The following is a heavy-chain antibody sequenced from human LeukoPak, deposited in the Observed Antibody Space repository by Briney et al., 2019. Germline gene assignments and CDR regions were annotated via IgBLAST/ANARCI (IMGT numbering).Heavy chain of an antibody. CDR2: ISGSGGGS. V-gene: IGHV3-23*01. J-gene: IGHJ1*01. Sequence: GGSLRLSCAASGFTFSSYAMSWVRQASGKGLEWVSDISGSGGGSYYADSVKGRFTISRDNSKNTLYLQMNSLRAEDTAVYFCAKHLSDYGSGYYSEFFQHWGQGTLVTVSS. CDR3: AKHLSDYGSGYYSEFFQH. CDR1: GFTFSSYA. D-gene: IGHD3-10*01.